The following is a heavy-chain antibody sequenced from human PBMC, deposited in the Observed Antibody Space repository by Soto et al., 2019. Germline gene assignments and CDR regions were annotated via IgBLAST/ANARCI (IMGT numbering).Heavy chain of an antibody. D-gene: IGHD3-3*01. Sequence: SETLSLTCTVSGGSISIYYWSWIRQPPGKGLEWIGYIYYSGSTNYNPSLKSRVTISVDTSKNQFSLKLSSVTAADTAVYYCAREASGYYLDYWGQGTLVTVSS. J-gene: IGHJ4*02. CDR1: GGSISIYY. CDR3: AREASGYYLDY. CDR2: IYYSGST. V-gene: IGHV4-59*01.